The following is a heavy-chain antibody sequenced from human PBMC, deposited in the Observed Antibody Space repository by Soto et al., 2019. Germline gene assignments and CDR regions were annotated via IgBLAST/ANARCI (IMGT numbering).Heavy chain of an antibody. CDR1: GYRFTSYW. D-gene: IGHD3-9*01. J-gene: IGHJ6*02. Sequence: PGESLKISCNGSGYRFTSYWITWVRQMPGKGLEWMGRIDPSDSYTNYSPSFQGHVSMSADKSISTAYLQWSSLKASDTAMYYCARVTGYPNYYRMDVWGQGTTVTVSS. V-gene: IGHV5-10-1*01. CDR3: ARVTGYPNYYRMDV. CDR2: IDPSDSYT.